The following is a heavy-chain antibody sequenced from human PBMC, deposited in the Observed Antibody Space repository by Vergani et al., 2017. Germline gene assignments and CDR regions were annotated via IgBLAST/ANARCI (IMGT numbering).Heavy chain of an antibody. V-gene: IGHV3-23*04. CDR2: VIDTGGGT. CDR1: GFTFNNFG. Sequence: VQLVESGGGVVQPGGSLRLSCAASGFTFNNFGMNWVRQAPGKGLEWVSSVIDTGGGTYYADSVKGRFTISRDNSKNTVYLQMNSLRAEDTAVYYCAKRVEYSSSSAYFDYWGQGTLVSVSS. D-gene: IGHD6-6*01. CDR3: AKRVEYSSSSAYFDY. J-gene: IGHJ4*02.